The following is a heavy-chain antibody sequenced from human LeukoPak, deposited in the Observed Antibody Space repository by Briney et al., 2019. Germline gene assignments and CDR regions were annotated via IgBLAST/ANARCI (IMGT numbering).Heavy chain of an antibody. CDR3: ATGYSSGWYYYYMDV. CDR2: IYYSGST. CDR1: GGSISSSSYY. V-gene: IGHV4-39*01. Sequence: SETLSLTCTVSGGSISSSSYYWGWIRQPPGKGLEWIGRIYYSGSTYYNPSLNSRLTISVDPSKNQFSLKLSSVTAADTAVYYCATGYSSGWYYYYMDVWGKGTTVTVSS. J-gene: IGHJ6*03. D-gene: IGHD6-19*01.